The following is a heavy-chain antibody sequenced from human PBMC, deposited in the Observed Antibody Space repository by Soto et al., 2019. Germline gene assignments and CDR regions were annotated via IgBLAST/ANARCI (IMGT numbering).Heavy chain of an antibody. CDR3: ARGPQSWYPGSAFDI. CDR1: GFTFSDYY. D-gene: IGHD6-13*01. Sequence: GGSLRLSCASSGFTFSDYYMSWIRQAPGKGLEWVSYISSSGSTIYYADSVKGRFTISRDNAKNSLYLQMNSLRAEDTAVYYCARGPQSWYPGSAFDIWGQGTMVTVSS. CDR2: ISSSGSTI. V-gene: IGHV3-11*01. J-gene: IGHJ3*02.